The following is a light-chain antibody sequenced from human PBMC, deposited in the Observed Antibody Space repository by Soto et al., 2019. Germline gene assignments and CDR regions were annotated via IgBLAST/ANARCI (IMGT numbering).Light chain of an antibody. Sequence: DIQLTQSPFFLSASVGDRVTITCRASQDINSYLAWYQQKPGKPPKLLIYAASTLQSGVPSRFSGSGSGTEFTLIISSLQPEDFATYYCQQLKSYPRTFGQGTKVEIK. CDR2: AAS. CDR1: QDINSY. V-gene: IGKV1-9*01. CDR3: QQLKSYPRT. J-gene: IGKJ1*01.